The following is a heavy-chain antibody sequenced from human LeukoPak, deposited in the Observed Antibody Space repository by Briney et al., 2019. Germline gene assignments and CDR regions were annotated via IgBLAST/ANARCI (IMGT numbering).Heavy chain of an antibody. Sequence: SGESLRLSCAASGFTFSTYSMNWVRQAPGKGLEWASSISSTSKYVYYADSVKGRFTVSRDNAKNSLSLQMNSLRAEDTAVYYCASHVGSTRNFDYWGQGTLVTVSS. CDR1: GFTFSTYS. CDR3: ASHVGSTRNFDY. CDR2: ISSTSKYV. V-gene: IGHV3-21*01. J-gene: IGHJ4*02. D-gene: IGHD2-2*01.